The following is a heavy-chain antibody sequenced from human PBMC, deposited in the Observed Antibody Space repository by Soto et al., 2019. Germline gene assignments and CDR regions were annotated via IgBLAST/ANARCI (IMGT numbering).Heavy chain of an antibody. CDR1: GFTVSTNY. J-gene: IGHJ5*02. CDR2: IFPDGST. Sequence: GGSLRLSCTASGFTVSTNYMNWVRQAPGKGLEWVSVIFPDGSTYYADSAKGRFTISRDNSKNTLFLQMNSLRAEDTAAYYCAKEKISTSCCNWFDPWGQGTLVTVSS. V-gene: IGHV3-53*01. CDR3: AKEKISTSCCNWFDP. D-gene: IGHD2-2*01.